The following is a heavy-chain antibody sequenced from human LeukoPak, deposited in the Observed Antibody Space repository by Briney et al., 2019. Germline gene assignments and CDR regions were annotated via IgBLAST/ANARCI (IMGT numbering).Heavy chain of an antibody. V-gene: IGHV3-7*01. J-gene: IGHJ4*02. D-gene: IGHD3-10*01. Sequence: GGSLRLSCAASGFSFSSYWMSWVRQAPGKGLEWVANIKQDGSSKYYVGSVKGRFTISRDNAKNSLDLQMNNLRAEDTAVYFCARDTKEGTFGCWGQGTLVTVSS. CDR2: IKQDGSSK. CDR1: GFSFSSYW. CDR3: ARDTKEGTFGC.